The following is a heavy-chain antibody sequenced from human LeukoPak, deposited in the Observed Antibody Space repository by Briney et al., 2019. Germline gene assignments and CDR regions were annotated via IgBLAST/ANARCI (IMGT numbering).Heavy chain of an antibody. Sequence: ASVKVSCKASGYTLTSYGISWVRQAPGQGLEWMGWISPYNGNTNYAQKLQGRVTMTTDTSTSTAYMEVRSLRSDDTAVYYCARDYYGSGICFYWGQGTLVTVSS. CDR2: ISPYNGNT. CDR3: ARDYYGSGICFY. CDR1: GYTLTSYG. J-gene: IGHJ4*02. D-gene: IGHD3-10*01. V-gene: IGHV1-18*01.